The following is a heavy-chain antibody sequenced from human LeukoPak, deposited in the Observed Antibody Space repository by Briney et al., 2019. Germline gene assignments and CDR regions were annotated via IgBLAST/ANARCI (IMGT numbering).Heavy chain of an antibody. CDR3: ARDWVSGWDAGFDY. CDR2: INPDGGEE. V-gene: IGHV3-7*05. D-gene: IGHD6-19*01. Sequence: GGSLRLSCAVSGLTLSNYWMNWVRQAPGKGLEWVANINPDGGEERYVDSVKGRFVISRDNAKNSLYLQMNSLRAEDTALYYCARDWVSGWDAGFDYWGQGTLVTVSS. J-gene: IGHJ4*02. CDR1: GLTLSNYW.